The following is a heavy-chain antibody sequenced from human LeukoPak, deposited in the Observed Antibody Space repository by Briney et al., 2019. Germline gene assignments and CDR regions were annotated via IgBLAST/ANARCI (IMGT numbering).Heavy chain of an antibody. V-gene: IGHV4-59*01. CDR2: IYHSGST. CDR1: GGSITSYY. D-gene: IGHD1-26*01. Sequence: SETLSLTCTISGGSITSYYWNWIRQPPGKGLEWIGYIYHSGSTNYNPSLKSRVTMSVDTSKSQFSLKLSSVTAADTAVYYYARGSTPDYWGQGTLVTVSS. J-gene: IGHJ4*02. CDR3: ARGSTPDY.